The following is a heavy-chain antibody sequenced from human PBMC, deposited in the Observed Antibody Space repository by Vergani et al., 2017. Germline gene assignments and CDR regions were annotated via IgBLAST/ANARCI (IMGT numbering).Heavy chain of an antibody. V-gene: IGHV4-4*02. CDR1: GGSISSSNW. CDR3: ASGGGGYGDYFDY. D-gene: IGHD4-17*01. CDR2: IYHSGST. J-gene: IGHJ4*02. Sequence: QVQLPESGPGLVKPSGTLSLTCAVSGGSISSSNWWSWVRQPPGKGLEWIGEIYHSGSTNYNPSLKSRVTISVDKSKNQFSLKLSCVTAADTAVYLCASGGGGYGDYFDYWGQGTLVTVSS.